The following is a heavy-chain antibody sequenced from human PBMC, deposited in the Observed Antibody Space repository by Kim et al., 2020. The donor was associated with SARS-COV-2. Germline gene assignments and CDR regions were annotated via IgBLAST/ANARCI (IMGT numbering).Heavy chain of an antibody. V-gene: IGHV3-23*01. CDR1: GFTFSSYA. CDR3: AKDLLPYYYDSSGSDY. D-gene: IGHD3-22*01. CDR2: ISGSGGST. J-gene: IGHJ4*02. Sequence: GGSLRLSCAASGFTFSSYAMSCVRQAPGKGLEWVSAISGSGGSTYYADSVKGRFTISRDNSKNTLYLQMNSLRAEDTAVYYCAKDLLPYYYDSSGSDYWGQGTLVTVSS.